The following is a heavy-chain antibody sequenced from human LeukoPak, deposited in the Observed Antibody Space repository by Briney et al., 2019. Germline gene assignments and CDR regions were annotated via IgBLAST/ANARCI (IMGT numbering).Heavy chain of an antibody. D-gene: IGHD2-2*02. CDR2: INHSGST. CDR3: ARASVVVPAAIHPTANRPHAFDI. Sequence: SETLSLTCTVSGGSISSYYWSWIRQPPGKGLEWIGEINHSGSTNYNPSLKSRVTISVDTSKNQFSLKLSSVTAADTAVYYCARASVVVPAAIHPTANRPHAFDIWGQGTMVTVSS. J-gene: IGHJ3*02. V-gene: IGHV4-34*01. CDR1: GGSISSYY.